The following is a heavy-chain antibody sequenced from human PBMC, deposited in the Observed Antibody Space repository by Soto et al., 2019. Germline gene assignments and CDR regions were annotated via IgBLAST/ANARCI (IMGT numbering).Heavy chain of an antibody. V-gene: IGHV1-3*01. J-gene: IGHJ4*02. CDR1: GYTFTSYA. D-gene: IGHD3-10*01. Sequence: ASVKVSCKASGYTFTSYAMHWVRQAPGQRLEWMGWINAGNGNTKYSQKFQGRVTITRDTSASTAYMELSSLRSEDTAVYYCARDLGELLYYFDYWGQGTLVTVS. CDR3: ARDLGELLYYFDY. CDR2: INAGNGNT.